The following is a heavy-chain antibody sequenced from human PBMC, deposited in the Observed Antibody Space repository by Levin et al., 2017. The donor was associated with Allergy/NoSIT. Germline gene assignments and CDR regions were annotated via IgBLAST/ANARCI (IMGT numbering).Heavy chain of an antibody. J-gene: IGHJ4*02. V-gene: IGHV3-30*18. CDR2: ISYDGSNK. Sequence: GESLKISCAASGFTFSSYGMHWVRQAPGKGLEWVAVISYDGSNKYYADSVKGRFTISRDNSKNTLYLQMNSLRAEDTAVYYCAKGRIAVAGTSPIDYWGQGTLVTVSS. D-gene: IGHD6-19*01. CDR1: GFTFSSYG. CDR3: AKGRIAVAGTSPIDY.